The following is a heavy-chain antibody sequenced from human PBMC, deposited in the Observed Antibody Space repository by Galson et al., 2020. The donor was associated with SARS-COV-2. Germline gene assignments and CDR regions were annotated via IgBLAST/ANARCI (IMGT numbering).Heavy chain of an antibody. CDR2: FDPEDGET. CDR1: GYTLTELS. Sequence: ASVKVSCKVSGYTLTELSMHWVRQAPGKGLEWMGGFDPEDGETIYAQKFQGRVTMTEDTSTDTAYMELSSLRSKDTAVYYCATLGKYQLPGAGTEAYYYYGMDVWGQGTTVTVSS. CDR3: ATLGKYQLPGAGTEAYYYYGMDV. D-gene: IGHD2-2*01. J-gene: IGHJ6*02. V-gene: IGHV1-24*01.